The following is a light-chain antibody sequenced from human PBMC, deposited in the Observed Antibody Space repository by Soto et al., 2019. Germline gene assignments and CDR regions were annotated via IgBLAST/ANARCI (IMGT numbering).Light chain of an antibody. J-gene: IGKJ3*01. CDR3: HQFGMSPFT. V-gene: IGKV3-20*01. CDR1: QSVRGNY. CDR2: GPS. Sequence: EVVLAQSPGTLSLSPGESATLSCRASQSVRGNYFACYQQRPGQAPRLLVYGPSVRAAGIPDRLRGSGSRTVFNLTINRVEPEDFAVYYCHQFGMSPFTFGPGTTLDIK.